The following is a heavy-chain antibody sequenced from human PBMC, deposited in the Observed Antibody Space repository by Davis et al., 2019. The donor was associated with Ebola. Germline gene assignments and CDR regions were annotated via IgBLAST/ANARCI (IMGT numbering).Heavy chain of an antibody. V-gene: IGHV3-72*01. CDR3: ASSYHDISGYYYFDY. D-gene: IGHD3-22*01. CDR1: GFTFSDHY. J-gene: IGHJ4*02. CDR2: IRTKAKGYTT. Sequence: GESLKISCAASGFTFSDHYLDWVRQAPGQGLEWVARIRTKAKGYTTEYAASVRGRLTISRDDSKNSLYLQMNSLKTEDTAVYYCASSYHDISGYYYFDYWGQGTLVTVSS.